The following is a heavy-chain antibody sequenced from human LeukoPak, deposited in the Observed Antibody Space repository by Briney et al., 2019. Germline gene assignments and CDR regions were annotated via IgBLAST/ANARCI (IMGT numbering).Heavy chain of an antibody. V-gene: IGHV4-59*08. CDR1: GGSISSYY. Sequence: SETLSLTCTVSGGSISSYYWSWIRQPPGKGLEWIGYIYYSGSTNYNPSLKSRVTISVDTSKNQFSLKLSSVTAADTAVYYCAGAYDYVWGSYHGSYDYWGQGTLVTVSS. D-gene: IGHD3-16*02. CDR2: IYYSGST. CDR3: AGAYDYVWGSYHGSYDY. J-gene: IGHJ4*02.